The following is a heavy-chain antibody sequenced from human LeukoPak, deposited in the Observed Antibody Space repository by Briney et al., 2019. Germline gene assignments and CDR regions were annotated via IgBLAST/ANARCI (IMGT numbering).Heavy chain of an antibody. D-gene: IGHD3-10*01. CDR3: ARDLYYYGSGSYPFDY. CDR1: GYTFTSYG. Sequence: ASVKVSCKASGYTFTSYGISWVRQAPGQGLEWMGLISAYNGNKNYAQKLQGRVTMTTDTSTSTAYMELRSLRSDDTAMYYCARDLYYYGSGSYPFDYWGQGTLVTVSS. V-gene: IGHV1-18*01. J-gene: IGHJ4*02. CDR2: ISAYNGNK.